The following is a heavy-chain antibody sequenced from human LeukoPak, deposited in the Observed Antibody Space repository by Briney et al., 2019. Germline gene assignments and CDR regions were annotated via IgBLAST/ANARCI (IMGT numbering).Heavy chain of an antibody. J-gene: IGHJ4*02. V-gene: IGHV4-34*01. Sequence: PSETLSLTCTVSGGSISSYYWSWIRQPPGKGLEWIGEINHSGSTNYNPSLKSRVTISVDTSKNQFSLKLSSVTAADTAVYYCARAKVGGNDRFDYWGQGTLVTVSS. D-gene: IGHD1-1*01. CDR1: GGSISSYY. CDR3: ARAKVGGNDRFDY. CDR2: INHSGST.